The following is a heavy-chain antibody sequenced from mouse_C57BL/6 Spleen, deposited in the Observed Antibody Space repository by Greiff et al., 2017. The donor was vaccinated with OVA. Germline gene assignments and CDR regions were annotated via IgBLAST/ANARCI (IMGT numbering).Heavy chain of an antibody. J-gene: IGHJ4*01. V-gene: IGHV1-82*01. CDR1: GYAFSSSW. CDR3: ARSSLGYAMDY. CDR2: IYPGDGDT. Sequence: QVQLQQSGPELVKPGASVKISCKASGYAFSSSWMNWVKQRPGKGLEWIGRIYPGDGDTNYNGKFKGKATLTADKSSSTAYMQLSSLTSEDSAVYFCARSSLGYAMDYWGQGTSVTVSS.